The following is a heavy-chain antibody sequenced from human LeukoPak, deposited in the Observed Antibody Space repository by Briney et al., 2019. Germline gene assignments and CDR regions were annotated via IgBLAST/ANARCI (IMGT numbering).Heavy chain of an antibody. CDR2: IYPGDSDT. J-gene: IGHJ6*02. Sequence: GESLKISCKGSGYSFTSYWIGWVRQMPGKGLEWMGIIYPGDSDTRYSPSFQGQVTISADKSISTAYLQWSSLKASDTAMYYCARRIEYYYDSSGYFYGMDVWGQGTTVTVSS. D-gene: IGHD3-22*01. CDR1: GYSFTSYW. V-gene: IGHV5-51*01. CDR3: ARRIEYYYDSSGYFYGMDV.